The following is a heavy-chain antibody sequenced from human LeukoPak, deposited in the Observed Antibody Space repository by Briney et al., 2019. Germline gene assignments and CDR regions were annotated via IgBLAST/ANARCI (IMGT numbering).Heavy chain of an antibody. J-gene: IGHJ4*02. Sequence: ASAKVSCKASGYIFSDYYMHWVRQAPGQGLEWMGWINPDTDGTKYAQNFQDRVTLTRDTSTSTAFMEVTSLTSDDTAVYYCARMGAFTDIDYWGQGTLVTVSS. CDR3: ARMGAFTDIDY. CDR1: GYIFSDYY. D-gene: IGHD3-9*01. CDR2: INPDTDGT. V-gene: IGHV1-2*02.